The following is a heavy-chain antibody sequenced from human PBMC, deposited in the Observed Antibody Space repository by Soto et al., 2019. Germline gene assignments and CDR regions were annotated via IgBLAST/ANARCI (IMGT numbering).Heavy chain of an antibody. D-gene: IGHD3-3*01. CDR2: ISSSSSYI. Sequence: XGSLVLSCAASGFTFSSYSMNGVRQAPGKGLEWVSSISSSSSYIYYADSVKGRFTISRDNTKNSLYLQMSSLRAEDTAVYYCARDKESYYDFWSGSTDAFDIWGQGTMVTVSS. CDR3: ARDKESYYDFWSGSTDAFDI. V-gene: IGHV3-21*01. CDR1: GFTFSSYS. J-gene: IGHJ3*02.